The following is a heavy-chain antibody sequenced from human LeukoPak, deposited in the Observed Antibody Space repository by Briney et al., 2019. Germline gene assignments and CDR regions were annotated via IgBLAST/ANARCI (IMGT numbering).Heavy chain of an antibody. J-gene: IGHJ4*02. CDR1: GFTFSSSA. CDR2: ISGSGGRT. Sequence: PGGSLRLSCAASGFTFSSSAMNWVRQAPGKGLEWVSGISGSGGRTYDADSVKGRFTISRDNSKNTLYLQMNSLRAEDTAVYYCATGRSGYWGQGTLVTVSS. D-gene: IGHD3-3*01. CDR3: ATGRSGY. V-gene: IGHV3-23*01.